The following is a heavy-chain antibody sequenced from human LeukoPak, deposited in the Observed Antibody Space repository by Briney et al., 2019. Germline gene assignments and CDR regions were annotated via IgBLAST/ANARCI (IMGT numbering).Heavy chain of an antibody. Sequence: SETLSLTCTVSGGSISSYYWSWIRQPPGKGLEWIGYIYYSGSTNYNPSLKSRVTISVDTSKNQFSLKLSSVTAADTAVYYCARGVTVVTLDYWGQGTLVTVSS. J-gene: IGHJ4*02. CDR1: GGSISSYY. D-gene: IGHD4-23*01. CDR3: ARGVTVVTLDY. CDR2: IYYSGST. V-gene: IGHV4-59*01.